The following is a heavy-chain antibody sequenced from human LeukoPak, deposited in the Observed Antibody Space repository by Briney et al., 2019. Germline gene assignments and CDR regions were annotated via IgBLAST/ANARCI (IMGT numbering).Heavy chain of an antibody. V-gene: IGHV3-23*01. J-gene: IGHJ2*01. D-gene: IGHD5-24*01. CDR1: GFTFSSYA. CDR3: AKACRDDYNYYWYFDL. Sequence: TGGSLRLSCAASGFTFSSYAMSWVRQAPGKGLEWVSAISGSGGSTYYADSVKGRFTISRDNSKNTLYLQMNSLRAEDTAVYYCAKACRDDYNYYWYFDLWGRGTLVTVSS. CDR2: ISGSGGST.